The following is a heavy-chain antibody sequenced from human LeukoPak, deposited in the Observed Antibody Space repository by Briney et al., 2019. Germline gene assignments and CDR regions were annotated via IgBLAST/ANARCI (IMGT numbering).Heavy chain of an antibody. CDR2: ISSSSSTI. Sequence: GGSLRLSCGASGFTFSNYGISWVRQAPGRGLEWVSYISSSSSTIYYADSVKGRFTISRDNAKNSLYLQMNSLKTEDTAVYYCTPIGSSGWWGWGQGTLVTVSS. J-gene: IGHJ4*02. D-gene: IGHD6-19*01. V-gene: IGHV3-48*01. CDR3: TPIGSSGWWG. CDR1: GFTFSNYG.